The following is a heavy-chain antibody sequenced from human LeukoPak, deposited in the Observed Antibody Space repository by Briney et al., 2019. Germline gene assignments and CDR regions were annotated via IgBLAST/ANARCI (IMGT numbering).Heavy chain of an antibody. Sequence: PGGSLRLSCAVAGFTFNHYGMHWVRQAPGKGLEWVAVIWSDGTNQYYADSVKGRFTISRDDSGNTVYLQMNSLRPEDTGVYYCARDAQRGFDYSNSLENWGQGTPVTVST. CDR3: ARDAQRGFDYSNSLEN. J-gene: IGHJ4*02. CDR1: GFTFNHYG. CDR2: IWSDGTNQ. D-gene: IGHD4-11*01. V-gene: IGHV3-33*01.